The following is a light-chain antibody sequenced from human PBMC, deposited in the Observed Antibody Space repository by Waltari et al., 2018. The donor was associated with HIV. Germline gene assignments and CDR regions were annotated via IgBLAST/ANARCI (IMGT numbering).Light chain of an antibody. CDR1: QDICNS. Sequence: DIQMTQFPSSLSASVGDRVNITCRATQDICNSVSWYQQRPGKVPKLLVYGGYIRHRGVASRFTGSGSGTEYTLTISSLQPEDFATYYCHQYFSDPFTFGGGTKVEI. J-gene: IGKJ4*01. CDR2: GGY. V-gene: IGKV1-NL1*01. CDR3: HQYFSDPFT.